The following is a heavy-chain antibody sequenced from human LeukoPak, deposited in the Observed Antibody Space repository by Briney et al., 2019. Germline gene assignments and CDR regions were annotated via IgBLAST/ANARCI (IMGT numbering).Heavy chain of an antibody. Sequence: SETLSLTCTVSGGSISSYYLSWIRQPPGKGLEWIGYIYYSGSTNYNPSLKSRVTISVDTSKNQFSLKLSSVTSADTAVYYCAREYCSSTSCPTIGAFDIWGQGTMVTVSS. CDR2: IYYSGST. V-gene: IGHV4-59*01. CDR3: AREYCSSTSCPTIGAFDI. J-gene: IGHJ3*02. D-gene: IGHD2-2*01. CDR1: GGSISSYY.